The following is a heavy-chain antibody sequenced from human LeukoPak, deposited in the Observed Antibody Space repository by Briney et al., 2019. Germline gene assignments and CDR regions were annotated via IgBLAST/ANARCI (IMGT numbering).Heavy chain of an antibody. CDR1: GGSSRSYY. CDR2: IYYSGST. D-gene: IGHD3-3*01. V-gene: IGHV4-59*08. CDR3: ARHVRDFWSGSSFDY. J-gene: IGHJ4*02. Sequence: PSETLSLTCTVSGGSSRSYYWSWIRQPPGKGLEWIGYIYYSGSTNYNPSLKSRVTISVDTSKNQFSLKLSSVTAADTAVYYCARHVRDFWSGSSFDYWGQGTLVTVSS.